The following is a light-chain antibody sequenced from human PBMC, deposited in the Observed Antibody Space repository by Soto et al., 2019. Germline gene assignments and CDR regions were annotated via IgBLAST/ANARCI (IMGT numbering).Light chain of an antibody. J-gene: IGKJ1*01. V-gene: IGKV1-5*01. CDR3: QQYVSYRT. CDR2: DAS. CDR1: QSVRTW. Sequence: DIEMTQSPATLSSSVGDRVTITCRASQSVRTWLAWYQQKPGNAPKLLIYDASRLESGVPSRFSGSGSGTEFTLTISSMQPDDFATYYCQQYVSYRTFGQGAKVDIK.